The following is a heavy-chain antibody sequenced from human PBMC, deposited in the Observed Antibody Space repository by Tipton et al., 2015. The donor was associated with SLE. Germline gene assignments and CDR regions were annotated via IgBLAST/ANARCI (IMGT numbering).Heavy chain of an antibody. CDR3: ARDPYDSWSDYQATFDY. CDR2: VYYTGNT. Sequence: TLSLTCIVSGDSISSSSYYWGWIRQPPGKGLEWVGTVYYTGNTFYNPSLKSRVTISVDTSKNQFSLNLSSVTAADTAVYYCARDPYDSWSDYQATFDYWGQGTLVTVSP. V-gene: IGHV4-39*07. D-gene: IGHD3-3*01. CDR1: GDSISSSSYY. J-gene: IGHJ4*02.